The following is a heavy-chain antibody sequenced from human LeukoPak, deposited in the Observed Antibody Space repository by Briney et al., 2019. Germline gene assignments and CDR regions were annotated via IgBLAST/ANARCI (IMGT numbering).Heavy chain of an antibody. V-gene: IGHV3-15*01. CDR3: TWMTTFFTVDF. CDR2: MRSKRGGGTT. J-gene: IGHJ4*02. Sequence: KSGGSLRLSCIVSGIPFSDAWMSWVRQAPGQGREWVGRMRSKRGGGTTDYAAPVKGRFTISRDDSRNTLYLQMDSLQIEDTAVYYCTWMTTFFTVDFWGQGTRVTVSS. D-gene: IGHD3-16*01. CDR1: GIPFSDAW.